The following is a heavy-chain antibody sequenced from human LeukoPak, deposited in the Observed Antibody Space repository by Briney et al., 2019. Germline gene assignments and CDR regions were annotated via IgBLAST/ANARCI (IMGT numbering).Heavy chain of an antibody. V-gene: IGHV3-30*09. J-gene: IGHJ4*02. CDR2: ISYDGNNK. CDR3: ARDPYDSSGYFDY. Sequence: PGGSLRLSCAASGFTFSSYAMHWVRQAPGKGLEWVAVISYDGNNKYYADSVKGRFAISRDNSKNTLYLQMNSLRAEDTAVYYCARDPYDSSGYFDYWGQGTLVTVSS. CDR1: GFTFSSYA. D-gene: IGHD3-22*01.